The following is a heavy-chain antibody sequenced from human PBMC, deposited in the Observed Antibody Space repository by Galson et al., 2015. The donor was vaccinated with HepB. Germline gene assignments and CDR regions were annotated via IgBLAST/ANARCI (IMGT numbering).Heavy chain of an antibody. V-gene: IGHV3-23*01. CDR1: GFTFSSYA. CDR3: AKDRAPILEWLLSPPTEPFDY. Sequence: SLRLSCAAFGFTFSSYAMSWVRQAPGKGLEWVSAISGSGGSTYYADSVKGRFTISRDNSKNTLYLQMNSLRAEDTAVYYCAKDRAPILEWLLSPPTEPFDYWGQGTLVTVSS. J-gene: IGHJ4*02. CDR2: ISGSGGST. D-gene: IGHD3-3*01.